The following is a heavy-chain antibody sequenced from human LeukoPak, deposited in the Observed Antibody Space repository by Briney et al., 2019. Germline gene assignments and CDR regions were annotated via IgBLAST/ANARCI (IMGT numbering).Heavy chain of an antibody. D-gene: IGHD3-10*01. V-gene: IGHV1-2*02. CDR1: GYPFTGYY. Sequence: ASVKVSCKAPGYPFTGYYIHWVRQAPGQGLEWMGYINPDSGDTYYAQKFQGRVTMTRDTSIGTAYTDLSSLRSDDTAVYYCARDLRGLGDFFDYWGQGTLATVSS. J-gene: IGHJ4*02. CDR3: ARDLRGLGDFFDY. CDR2: INPDSGDT.